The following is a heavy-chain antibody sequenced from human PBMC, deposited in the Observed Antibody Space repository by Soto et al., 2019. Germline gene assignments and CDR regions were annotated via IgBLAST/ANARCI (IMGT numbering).Heavy chain of an antibody. V-gene: IGHV4-59*01. CDR2: IYYTGST. CDR1: GGYITNYY. D-gene: IGHD6-13*01. J-gene: IGHJ4*02. Sequence: LSLTCTVSGGYITNYYWSWIRQPPGKGLEWIGYIYYTGSTNYNPSLKSRVTISVDTSNNQFSLKLGSVTSADTAVYYCARTYSSNWYRFDYWGQRTLVTVSS. CDR3: ARTYSSNWYRFDY.